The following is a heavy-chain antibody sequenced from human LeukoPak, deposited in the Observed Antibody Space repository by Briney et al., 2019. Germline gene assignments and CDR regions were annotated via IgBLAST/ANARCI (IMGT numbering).Heavy chain of an antibody. CDR2: IYYSDST. D-gene: IGHD2-15*01. Sequence: SETLSLTCTVSGGSISNYFWSWIRQPPGKGLECIGYIYYSDSTNYNPSLKSRVTVSVDTSKNQFSLKLSSVTAADTAVYYCARTSLYCSGGSCYSVVDYWGQGTLVTVSS. J-gene: IGHJ4*02. CDR1: GGSISNYF. V-gene: IGHV4-59*01. CDR3: ARTSLYCSGGSCYSVVDY.